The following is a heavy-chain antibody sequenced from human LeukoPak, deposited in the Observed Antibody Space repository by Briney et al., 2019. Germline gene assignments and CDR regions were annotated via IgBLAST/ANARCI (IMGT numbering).Heavy chain of an antibody. CDR1: GFTFTNNW. V-gene: IGHV3-7*04. J-gene: IGHJ3*02. CDR3: ARGRDIDI. Sequence: GGSLRLSCAASGFTFTNNWMIWVRQASGKGLEWVANIKPDDSEKYYVASVKGRFTISRDNTKNSVYLQMNSLRGEDTAVYYCARGRDIDIWGRGTMVTVSS. CDR2: IKPDDSEK. D-gene: IGHD2-15*01.